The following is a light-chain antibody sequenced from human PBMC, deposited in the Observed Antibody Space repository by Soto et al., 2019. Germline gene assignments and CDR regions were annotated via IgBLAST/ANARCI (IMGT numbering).Light chain of an antibody. J-gene: IGKJ1*01. Sequence: DIQMTQSPSTLSASVGDRVTITCRASQSISSWLAWYQQKPGKAPKLLIYDASSLESGVPSRVSGSGSGTEFTLTISSLQPDDFATYSCQQYNSYPVTFGHGTKVEIK. V-gene: IGKV1-5*01. CDR1: QSISSW. CDR3: QQYNSYPVT. CDR2: DAS.